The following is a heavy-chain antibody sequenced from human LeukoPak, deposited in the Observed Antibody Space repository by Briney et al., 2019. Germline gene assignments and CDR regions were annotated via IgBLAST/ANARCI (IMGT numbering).Heavy chain of an antibody. CDR1: GFTFSSYA. CDR3: ARDHGRYCSSTSCPDPNFDY. D-gene: IGHD2-2*01. CDR2: ISGSGGST. J-gene: IGHJ4*02. V-gene: IGHV3-23*01. Sequence: GGSLRLSCAASGFTFSSYAMSWVRQAPGKGLEWVSAISGSGGSTYYADSVKGRFTISRDNSKNTLYLQMNSLRAEDTAVYYCARDHGRYCSSTSCPDPNFDYWGQGTLVTVSS.